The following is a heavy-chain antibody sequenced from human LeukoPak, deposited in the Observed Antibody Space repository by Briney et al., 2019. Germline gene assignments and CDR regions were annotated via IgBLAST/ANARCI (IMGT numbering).Heavy chain of an antibody. CDR3: ARDHLEYSSSSQERYYYYYMDV. Sequence: SETLSLTCTVSSGSISSSSYYWGWIRQPPGKGLEWIGSIYYSGSTYYNPSLKGRVTISVDRSKNQFSLKLSSVTAADTAVYYCARDHLEYSSSSQERYYYYYMDVWGKGTTVTVSS. V-gene: IGHV4-39*07. CDR1: SGSISSSSYY. D-gene: IGHD6-6*01. CDR2: IYYSGST. J-gene: IGHJ6*03.